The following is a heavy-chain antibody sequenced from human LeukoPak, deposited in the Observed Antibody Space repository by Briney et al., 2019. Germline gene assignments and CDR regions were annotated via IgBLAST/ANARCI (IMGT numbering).Heavy chain of an antibody. D-gene: IGHD3-10*01. CDR3: TRILQRGYYYYMDV. Sequence: GGSLRLSCAASGFTFSGSAMHWVRQASGKGLEWVGRIRSKANSYATAYAASVKGRFTISRDDSKNTAYLQMNSLKTEDAAVYYCTRILQRGYYYYMDVWGKGTTVTVSS. J-gene: IGHJ6*03. CDR2: IRSKANSYAT. CDR1: GFTFSGSA. V-gene: IGHV3-73*01.